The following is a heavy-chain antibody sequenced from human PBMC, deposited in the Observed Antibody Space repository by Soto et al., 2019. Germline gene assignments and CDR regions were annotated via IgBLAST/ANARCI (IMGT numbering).Heavy chain of an antibody. CDR3: ARGDDWRLDL. V-gene: IGHV4-4*02. CDR1: GDSLTSSAW. Sequence: QVQLQESGPGLVKPSGTLSLTCAVSGDSLTSSAWWSCVRQPPGKGLEWIGGIHLGGTTNYNPSLKSRVTISVDKSKIQFCLILNSVTAADTAIYYCARGDDWRLDLWGQGTLVTVSS. J-gene: IGHJ5*02. CDR2: IHLGGTT. D-gene: IGHD3-9*01.